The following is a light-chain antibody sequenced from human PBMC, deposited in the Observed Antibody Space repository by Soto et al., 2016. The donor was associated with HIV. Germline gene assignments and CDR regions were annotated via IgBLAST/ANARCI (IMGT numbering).Light chain of an antibody. V-gene: IGKV2-28*01. CDR1: QSLLQSNGYNY. Sequence: DIVMTQSPLSLPVTPGEPASISCRSSQSLLQSNGYNYLDWYLRKPGQSPQLLIYLGSNRASGVPDRFSGSGSGTDFTLKISKVEAEDVGIYYCMQVLQTPRAFGQGTKVE. CDR2: LGS. CDR3: MQVLQTPRA. J-gene: IGKJ1*01.